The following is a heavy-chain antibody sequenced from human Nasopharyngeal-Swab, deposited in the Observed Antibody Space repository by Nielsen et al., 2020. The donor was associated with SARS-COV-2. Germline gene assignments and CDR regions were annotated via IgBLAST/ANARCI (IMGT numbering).Heavy chain of an antibody. J-gene: IGHJ4*02. Sequence: SETLSLTCTVSGGSISSGGYYWTWIRQPPGKGLEWIGEINRSGSANYNPSLEGRVTISVDTSKNQFSLKVSSVTAADTAVYYCARSYSSGWYRTIIDSWGQGTLVTVSS. V-gene: IGHV4-39*07. CDR2: INRSGSA. CDR1: GGSISSGGYY. D-gene: IGHD6-19*01. CDR3: ARSYSSGWYRTIIDS.